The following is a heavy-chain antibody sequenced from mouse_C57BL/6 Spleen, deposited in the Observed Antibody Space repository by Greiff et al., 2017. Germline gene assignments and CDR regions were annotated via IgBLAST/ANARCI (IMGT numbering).Heavy chain of an antibody. CDR1: GFNIKDYY. J-gene: IGHJ3*01. CDR3: TTSYYYGSSYGFAY. Sequence: VQLQQSGAELVRPGASVKLSCTASGFNIKDYYMHWVKQRPEQGLEWIGGIDPEDGDTEYAPKFQGKATMTADPSSNTAYLQLSSLTSEDTAVYYCTTSYYYGSSYGFAYWGQGTLVTVSA. CDR2: IDPEDGDT. V-gene: IGHV14-1*01. D-gene: IGHD1-1*01.